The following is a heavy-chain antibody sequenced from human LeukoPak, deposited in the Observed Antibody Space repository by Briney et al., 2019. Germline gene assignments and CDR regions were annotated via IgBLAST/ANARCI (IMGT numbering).Heavy chain of an antibody. V-gene: IGHV1-18*01. CDR2: ISAYNGNT. J-gene: IGHJ4*02. CDR1: GYTFTSYG. D-gene: IGHD3-22*01. CDR3: ARVQATLLYYYDSSGYYHY. Sequence: GASVKVSCKASGYTFTSYGISWVRQAPGQGLEWMGWISAYNGNTNYAQKLQGRVTMTTDTSTSTAYMELRSLRSDDTAVYYCARVQATLLYYYDSSGYYHYWGQGTLVTVSS.